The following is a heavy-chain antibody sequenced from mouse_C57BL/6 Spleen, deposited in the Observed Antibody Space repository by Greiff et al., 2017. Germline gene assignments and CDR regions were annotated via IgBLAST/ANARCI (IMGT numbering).Heavy chain of an antibody. Sequence: VQLQQPGAELVMPGASVKLSCKASGYTFTSYWMHWVKQRPGQGLEWIGEIDPSDSYTNYNQKFKGKSTLTVDKSSSTAYMQLSSLTSEDSAVSYCATRGYAMDYWGQGTSVTVSS. J-gene: IGHJ4*01. CDR2: IDPSDSYT. V-gene: IGHV1-69*01. CDR1: GYTFTSYW. CDR3: ATRGYAMDY.